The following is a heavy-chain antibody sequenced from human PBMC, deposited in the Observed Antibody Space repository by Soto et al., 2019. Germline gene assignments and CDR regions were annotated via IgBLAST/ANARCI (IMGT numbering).Heavy chain of an antibody. J-gene: IGHJ6*02. CDR3: ARGEDAFFYYGLDV. Sequence: PSETLSPTCTVSGGSITPSYWSWIRRPPGKGLEWIAYIYDTGISGYTPSTSYNPSLKSRVTMSVDTSKSQFSLKLTSVTAADTAVYYCARGEDAFFYYGLDVWGQGITVTVSS. V-gene: IGHV4-59*01. CDR2: IYDTGISGYTPST. CDR1: GGSITPSY.